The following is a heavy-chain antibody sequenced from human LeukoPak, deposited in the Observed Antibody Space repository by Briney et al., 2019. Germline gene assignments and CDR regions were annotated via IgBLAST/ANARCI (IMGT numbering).Heavy chain of an antibody. V-gene: IGHV4-31*03. CDR2: IYYSGST. J-gene: IGHJ3*02. CDR1: GGSISSGGYY. D-gene: IGHD2-15*01. CDR3: ARGSGMVVAATDFDI. Sequence: PSETLSLTCTVSGGSISSGGYYWSWIRQHPGKGLEWIGYIYYSGSTYYNPSLKSRVTISVDTSKNQFSLKLSSVTAADTAVYYCARGSGMVVAATDFDIWGQGTKVTVSS.